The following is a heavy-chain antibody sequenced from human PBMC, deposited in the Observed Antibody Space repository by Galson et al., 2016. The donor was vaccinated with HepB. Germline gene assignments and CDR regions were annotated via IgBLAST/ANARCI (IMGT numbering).Heavy chain of an antibody. V-gene: IGHV1-46*01. CDR3: AKGLLSTRSWYGGIDY. D-gene: IGHD6-13*01. Sequence: SVKVSCKASGYSFTDYRIHWVRQAPGQGLECMGVINPRGGATDYVQKFQGRVTMTSDTSTRTVYMELSSLTFEDTAVYYCAKGLLSTRSWYGGIDYWGQGTLVTVSS. J-gene: IGHJ4*02. CDR2: INPRGGAT. CDR1: GYSFTDYR.